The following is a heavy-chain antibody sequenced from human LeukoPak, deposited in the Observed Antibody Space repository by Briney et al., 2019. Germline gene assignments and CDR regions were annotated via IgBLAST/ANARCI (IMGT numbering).Heavy chain of an antibody. CDR3: AKVWSSGWDYWYFDL. CDR2: ISGSGGST. Sequence: GGSLRLSCAASGITFSSYAMSWVRQAPGKGLEWVSAISGSGGSTYYADSVKGRFTISRDNSKNTLYLQMNSLRAEDTAVYYCAKVWSSGWDYWYFDLWGRGTLVTVSS. CDR1: GITFSSYA. D-gene: IGHD6-19*01. V-gene: IGHV3-23*01. J-gene: IGHJ2*01.